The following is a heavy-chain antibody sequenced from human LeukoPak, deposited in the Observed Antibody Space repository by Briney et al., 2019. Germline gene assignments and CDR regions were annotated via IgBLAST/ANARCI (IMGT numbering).Heavy chain of an antibody. J-gene: IGHJ4*02. CDR1: GFTFSGSA. V-gene: IGHV3-73*01. Sequence: GGSLRLSCTASGFTFSGSAMHWVRQASGKGLEWVGRIRSKANSYATVYAASVKGRFTISRDDSKNMAYLQMNSLKTEDTAVYYCTSGLSVRRSNNTPVDYWGQGTLVTVSS. D-gene: IGHD1-1*01. CDR2: IRSKANSYAT. CDR3: TSGLSVRRSNNTPVDY.